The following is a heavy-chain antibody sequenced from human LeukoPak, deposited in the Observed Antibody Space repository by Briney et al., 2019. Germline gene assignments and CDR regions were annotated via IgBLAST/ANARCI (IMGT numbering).Heavy chain of an antibody. CDR1: GFTFNTYA. Sequence: PGGSLRLSCAASGFTFNTYAMSWVRQAPGKGLEWVSGISNSGGTTYYADSVKGRFTVPRDNSKNTLYLQMNSLRAEDTAVYYCAKTGIQLWSVRDLDWYFDLWGRGTLVTVSS. V-gene: IGHV3-23*01. CDR3: AKTGIQLWSVRDLDWYFDL. J-gene: IGHJ2*01. D-gene: IGHD5-18*01. CDR2: ISNSGGTT.